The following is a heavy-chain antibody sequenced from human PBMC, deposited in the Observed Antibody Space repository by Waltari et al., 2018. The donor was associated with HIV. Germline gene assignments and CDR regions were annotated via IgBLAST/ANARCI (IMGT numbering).Heavy chain of an antibody. J-gene: IGHJ4*02. D-gene: IGHD1-1*01. CDR3: AKTGQLSQLYSFDY. V-gene: IGHV1-69*12. CDR2: IIPMFGTP. Sequence: QVQLVQSGAEVKKPGSSLKVAWKASGSTRRSFAVRWVRQAPGQGLEWLGGIIPMFGTPSYARKFQGRVTITADASTSTVYMDLNSLRSEDTAVYYCAKTGQLSQLYSFDYWGQGTVVTVSS. CDR1: GSTRRSFA.